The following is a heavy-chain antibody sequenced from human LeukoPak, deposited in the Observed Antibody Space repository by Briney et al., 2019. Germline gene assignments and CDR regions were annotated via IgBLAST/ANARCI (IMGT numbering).Heavy chain of an antibody. CDR1: GFTFSSYS. D-gene: IGHD1-26*01. CDR3: ARGIVGAPLDAFDI. J-gene: IGHJ3*02. V-gene: IGHV3-21*01. Sequence: GGSLRLSCAASGFTFSSYSMNWVRQAPGKGLEWVSSISSSSSYIYYADSVKGRFTISRDNAKNSLYLQMNSLRAEDTAVYYCARGIVGAPLDAFDIWGQGTMVTVSS. CDR2: ISSSSSYI.